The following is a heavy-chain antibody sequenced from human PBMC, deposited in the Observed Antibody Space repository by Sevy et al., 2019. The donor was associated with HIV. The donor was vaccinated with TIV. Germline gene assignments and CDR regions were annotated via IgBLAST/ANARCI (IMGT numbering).Heavy chain of an antibody. CDR1: GYTFTSYG. V-gene: IGHV1-18*01. Sequence: ASVKVSCKASGYTFTSYGISWVRQAPGQGLEWMGWISAYNGNTNYAQKLQGRVTMTTDTSTSTAYMELRSLRSDDTAVYYCAREGEVVTILYYYYGMDVWGQGTTVTVSS. D-gene: IGHD3-3*01. J-gene: IGHJ6*02. CDR3: AREGEVVTILYYYYGMDV. CDR2: ISAYNGNT.